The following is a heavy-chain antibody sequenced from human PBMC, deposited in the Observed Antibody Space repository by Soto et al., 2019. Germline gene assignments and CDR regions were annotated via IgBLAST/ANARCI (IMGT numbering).Heavy chain of an antibody. CDR2: INHSGST. Sequence: QVQLQQWGAGLLKPSETLSLTCAVYGGSFSGYYWTWIRQPPGTGLEWIGEINHSGSTNYNPSLKRRVAISVDTSKNQVSLKLGSVTAADTAVYYCARGDIVGASPFLSYWGQGTLVTVSS. V-gene: IGHV4-34*01. CDR1: GGSFSGYY. D-gene: IGHD1-26*01. J-gene: IGHJ4*02. CDR3: ARGDIVGASPFLSY.